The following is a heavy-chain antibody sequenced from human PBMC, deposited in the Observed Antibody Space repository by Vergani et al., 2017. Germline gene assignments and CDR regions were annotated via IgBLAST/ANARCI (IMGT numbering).Heavy chain of an antibody. V-gene: IGHV5-51*01. CDR1: ESSFISNE. D-gene: IGHD2-21*01. CDR2: INPIDSKI. J-gene: IGHJ4*02. CDR3: TGHVPCGDGACLHFDH. Sequence: EVMLVQSGAEVKKPGASLKISCKYSESSFISNEIAWVRQMSGKGLQWMGNINPIDSKIAYSPSFQGQAIMSLDKSITTAYLQWRSLKASDTAIYYCTGHVPCGDGACLHFDHWCQGTQVTVSS.